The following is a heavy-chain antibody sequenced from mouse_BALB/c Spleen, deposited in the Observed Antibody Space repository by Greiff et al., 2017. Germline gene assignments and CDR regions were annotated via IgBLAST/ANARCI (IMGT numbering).Heavy chain of an antibody. D-gene: IGHD1-2*01. V-gene: IGHV1-14*01. CDR3: ARVRTTASYFFDY. CDR1: GYTFTSYV. CDR2: INPYNDGT. J-gene: IGHJ2*01. Sequence: VQLQQSGPELVKPGASVKMSCKASGYTFTSYVMHWVKQKPGQGLEWIGYINPYNDGTKYNEKFKGKATLTSDKSSSTAYMELSSLTSEDSAVYYCARVRTTASYFFDYWGQGTTRTVSS.